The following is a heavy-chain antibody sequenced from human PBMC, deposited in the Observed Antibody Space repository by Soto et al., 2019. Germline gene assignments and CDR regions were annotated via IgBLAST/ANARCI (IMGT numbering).Heavy chain of an antibody. CDR1: GFTLNDFG. Sequence: QVQLVESGGGVVQPGRSLRLSCAASGFTLNDFGMHWVRQAPGKGLEWLAVISYDGNTEDYADSVKGRFTISRDSSKTTQYLQMDSLKAEDTAVYYCAKDRSLYLSFNYSGMDVWCQGTTVTVSS. J-gene: IGHJ6*01. V-gene: IGHV3-30*18. D-gene: IGHD2-2*02. CDR3: AKDRSLYLSFNYSGMDV. CDR2: ISYDGNTE.